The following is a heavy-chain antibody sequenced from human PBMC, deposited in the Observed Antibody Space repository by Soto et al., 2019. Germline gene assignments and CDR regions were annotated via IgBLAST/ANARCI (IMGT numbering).Heavy chain of an antibody. CDR3: ATRGDDVVVVPAAMGYYFYAMDV. CDR2: ISGVGYTT. D-gene: IGHD2-2*01. Sequence: PVGSLRLSCVASGFTFNSRCMSWVRQAPGKGLEWVSSISGVGYTTYYAVSMEGRFTISRDNSKNTLYLQMNSLRADDTAVYYCATRGDDVVVVPAAMGYYFYAMDVWGLGTTVTAP. CDR1: GFTFNSRC. J-gene: IGHJ6*02. V-gene: IGHV3-23*01.